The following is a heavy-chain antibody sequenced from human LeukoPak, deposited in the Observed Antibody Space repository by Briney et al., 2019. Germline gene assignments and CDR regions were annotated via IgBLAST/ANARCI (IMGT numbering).Heavy chain of an antibody. D-gene: IGHD3-10*02. CDR2: AGWAGGTT. J-gene: IGHJ4*02. CDR1: GFNFDRYT. V-gene: IGHV3-43*01. Sequence: PGGSLRLSCATSGFNFDRYTIHWVRQAPGKGLEWVSLAGWAGGTTFYSDSVRGRFTISRDSGRKSVYLQVNSLTTDDTAFYFCAKELDTMFFDYWGQGALVTVSS. CDR3: AKELDTMFFDY.